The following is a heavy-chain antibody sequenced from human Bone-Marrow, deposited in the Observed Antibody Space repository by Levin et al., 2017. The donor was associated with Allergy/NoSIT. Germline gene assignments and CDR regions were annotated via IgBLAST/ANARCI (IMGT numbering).Heavy chain of an antibody. CDR3: ARRALGQWLASDAFDI. J-gene: IGHJ3*02. D-gene: IGHD6-19*01. Sequence: KVSCKGSGYSFTSYWIGWVRQMPGKGLEWMGIIYPGDSDTRYSPSFQGQVTISADKSISTAYLQWSSLKASDTAMYYCARRALGQWLASDAFDIWGQGTMVTVSS. V-gene: IGHV5-51*01. CDR1: GYSFTSYW. CDR2: IYPGDSDT.